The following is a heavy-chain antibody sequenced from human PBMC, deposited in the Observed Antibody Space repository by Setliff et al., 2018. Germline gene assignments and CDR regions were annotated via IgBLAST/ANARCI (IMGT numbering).Heavy chain of an antibody. CDR2: IYHSGST. Sequence: LSLTCAVSGYSISSGYYWGWIRQPPGKGLEWIGSIYHSGSTYYNPSLKSRVTISVDTSKNQFSLKLSSVTAADTAVYYCARYDLSLNYNFWSGYYAGAFDIWGQGTMVTVS. J-gene: IGHJ3*02. D-gene: IGHD3-3*01. CDR1: GYSISSGYY. V-gene: IGHV4-38-2*01. CDR3: ARYDLSLNYNFWSGYYAGAFDI.